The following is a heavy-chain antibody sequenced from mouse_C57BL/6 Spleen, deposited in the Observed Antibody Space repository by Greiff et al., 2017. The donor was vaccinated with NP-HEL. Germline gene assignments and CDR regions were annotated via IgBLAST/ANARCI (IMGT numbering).Heavy chain of an antibody. CDR1: GFNIKDDY. J-gene: IGHJ3*01. CDR3: ATWDYSNYGWFAY. D-gene: IGHD2-5*01. Sequence: EVQLQQSGAELVRPGASVKLSCTASGFNIKDDYMHWVKQRPEQGLEWIGWIDPENGDTEYASKFQGKATITADTSSNTAYLQLSSLTSEDTAVYYCATWDYSNYGWFAYWGQGTLVTVSA. CDR2: IDPENGDT. V-gene: IGHV14-4*01.